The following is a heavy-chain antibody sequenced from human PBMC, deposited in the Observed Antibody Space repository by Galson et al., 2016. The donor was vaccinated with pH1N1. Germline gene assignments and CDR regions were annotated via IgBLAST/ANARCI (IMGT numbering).Heavy chain of an antibody. V-gene: IGHV3-7*03. CDR3: VRKNYGDAFDI. Sequence: SLRLSCAASGFTFSNYWMSWVRQAPGKGLEWVANINQTGSVQYYVASVKGRFTISRDNAKKSLYLQLNSLRAEDTAVYYCVRKNYGDAFDIWGRGTMVTVSS. D-gene: IGHD3-10*01. CDR2: INQTGSVQ. J-gene: IGHJ3*02. CDR1: GFTFSNYW.